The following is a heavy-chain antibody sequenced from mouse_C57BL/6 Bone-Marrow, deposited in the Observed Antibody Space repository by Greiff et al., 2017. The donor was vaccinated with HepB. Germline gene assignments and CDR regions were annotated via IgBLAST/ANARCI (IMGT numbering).Heavy chain of an antibody. J-gene: IGHJ2*01. V-gene: IGHV1-55*01. CDR1: GYTFTSYW. Sequence: VQLQQSGAELVKPGASVKMSCKASGYTFTSYWITWVKQRPGQGLEWIGDIYPGSGSTNYNEKFKSKATLTVDTSSSTAYMQLSSLTSEDSAVYYCARKDYGSSFYFDYWGQGTTLTVSS. D-gene: IGHD1-1*01. CDR3: ARKDYGSSFYFDY. CDR2: IYPGSGST.